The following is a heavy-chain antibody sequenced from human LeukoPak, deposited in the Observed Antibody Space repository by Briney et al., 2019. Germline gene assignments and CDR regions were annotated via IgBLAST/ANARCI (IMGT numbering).Heavy chain of an antibody. CDR2: IIPILGIA. Sequence: GASVKVSCKASGGTFSSYTINWVRQAPGQGLEWMGRIIPILGIANYAQKFQGRVTITADKSTSTAYMELSSLRSEDTAVYYCARASPVGSGYYYFDYWGQGTLVTVSS. J-gene: IGHJ4*02. V-gene: IGHV1-69*02. D-gene: IGHD3-22*01. CDR3: ARASPVGSGYYYFDY. CDR1: GGTFSSYT.